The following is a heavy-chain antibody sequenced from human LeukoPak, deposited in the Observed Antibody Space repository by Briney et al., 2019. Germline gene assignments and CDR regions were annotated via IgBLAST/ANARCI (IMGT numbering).Heavy chain of an antibody. CDR3: ARGYGGIFDY. J-gene: IGHJ4*02. V-gene: IGHV4-59*01. Sequence: PSETLSLTCTVSGGSISSYYWSWLRQPPGKGLEWIGYIYYSGSTNYNPSLKSRVTISVDTSKNQFSLKLSSVTAADTAVYYCARGYGGIFDYWGQGTLVTVSS. CDR2: IYYSGST. CDR1: GGSISSYY. D-gene: IGHD4-23*01.